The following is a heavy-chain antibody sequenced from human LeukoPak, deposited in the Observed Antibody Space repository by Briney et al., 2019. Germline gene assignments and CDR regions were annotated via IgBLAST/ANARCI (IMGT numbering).Heavy chain of an antibody. D-gene: IGHD3-22*01. CDR1: GFTFSSYG. J-gene: IGHJ4*02. V-gene: IGHV3-30*18. CDR3: AKDYYDSSGPLDY. CDR2: ISYDGSNK. Sequence: PGGSLRLSCAASGFTFSSYGMHWVRQAPGKGLEWVAVISYDGSNKYYADSVKGRFTISRDNSKNTLYLQTNSLRAEDTAVYYCAKDYYDSSGPLDYWGQGTLVTVSS.